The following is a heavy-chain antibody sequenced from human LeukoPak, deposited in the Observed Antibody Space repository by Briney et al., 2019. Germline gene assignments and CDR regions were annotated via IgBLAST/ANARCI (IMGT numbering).Heavy chain of an antibody. Sequence: SQTLSLTCTVSGGSISSGDYYWSWIRQPPGKGLEWIGYIYYSGSTYYNPSLKSRVTISVDTSKNQFSLKLSSVTAADTAVYYCARVEYSYPVRYYYYMDVWGKGTTVTVSS. V-gene: IGHV4-30-4*08. CDR1: GGSISSGDYY. J-gene: IGHJ6*03. D-gene: IGHD5-18*01. CDR2: IYYSGST. CDR3: ARVEYSYPVRYYYYMDV.